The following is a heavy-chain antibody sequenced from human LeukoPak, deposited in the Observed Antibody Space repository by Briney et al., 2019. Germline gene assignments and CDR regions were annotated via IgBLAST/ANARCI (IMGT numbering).Heavy chain of an antibody. J-gene: IGHJ4*02. Sequence: GGSLRLSCAASGFTFSSYWIHWVRQAPGKGLVWVSDINSHGSATNYADSVKGRFTISRDNAKNTLYLQMNSLRPEDTAVYYCALLNPSVAHRGQGTLVTVSS. CDR2: INSHGSAT. D-gene: IGHD3-16*01. V-gene: IGHV3-74*01. CDR3: ALLNPSVAH. CDR1: GFTFSSYW.